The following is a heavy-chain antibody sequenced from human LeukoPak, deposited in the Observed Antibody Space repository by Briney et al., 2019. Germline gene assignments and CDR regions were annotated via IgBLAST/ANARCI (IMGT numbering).Heavy chain of an antibody. CDR2: ISSSSSYI. Sequence: GGSLRLSCAASGFTFSSYSMNWVRQAPGKGLEWVSSISSSSSYIYYADSVKGRFTISRDNAKNSLYLQMNSLRAEDTALYYCAKTRGVMGAFDIWGQGTMVTVSS. V-gene: IGHV3-21*04. CDR3: AKTRGVMGAFDI. J-gene: IGHJ3*02. D-gene: IGHD3-10*01. CDR1: GFTFSSYS.